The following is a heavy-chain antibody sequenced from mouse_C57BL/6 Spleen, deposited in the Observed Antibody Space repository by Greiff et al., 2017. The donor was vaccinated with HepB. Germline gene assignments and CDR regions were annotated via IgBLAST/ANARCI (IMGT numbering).Heavy chain of an antibody. CDR3: AAGNYGSGSCCFDV. J-gene: IGHJ1*03. D-gene: IGHD2-1*01. CDR2: ISSGSSTI. V-gene: IGHV5-17*01. Sequence: EVKLVESGGGLVKPGGSLKLSCAASGFTFSDYGMHWVRQAPEKGLEWVAYISSGSSTIYYADTVKGRFTISRDNAKNTLFLQMTSLRSEDTAMYYCAAGNYGSGSCCFDVWGTGTTVTVSS. CDR1: GFTFSDYG.